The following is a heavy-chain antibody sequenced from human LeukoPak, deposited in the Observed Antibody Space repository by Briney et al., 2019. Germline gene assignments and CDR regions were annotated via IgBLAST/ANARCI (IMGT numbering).Heavy chain of an antibody. V-gene: IGHV3-23*01. CDR2: ISGSGGST. CDR3: AKKAPAPHRHCSCTSCYPPPLALDY. D-gene: IGHD2-2*01. J-gene: IGHJ4*02. Sequence: GGSLRLSCAASGFTFSSYAMSWVRQAPGKGLEWVSAISGSGGSTYYADSVKGRCTISRDNSKNTLYLQMNSLRAEDTAVYYCAKKAPAPHRHCSCTSCYPPPLALDYWGQGTLVTVSS. CDR1: GFTFSSYA.